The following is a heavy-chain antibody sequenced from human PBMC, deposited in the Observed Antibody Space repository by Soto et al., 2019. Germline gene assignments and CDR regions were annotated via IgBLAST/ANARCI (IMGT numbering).Heavy chain of an antibody. J-gene: IGHJ6*02. Sequence: PGGSLRLSCAASGFTFSSDGMHWVRQGQGKGLEWVAFIWYDGSNKYYADSVKGRFTISRDNSKNTLYLQMNSLRAEDTAVYYCARETTTVTTYNWNDEGYYGMDVWGQGTTVTVSS. V-gene: IGHV3-33*01. CDR2: IWYDGSNK. CDR3: ARETTTVTTYNWNDEGYYGMDV. D-gene: IGHD1-20*01. CDR1: GFTFSSDG.